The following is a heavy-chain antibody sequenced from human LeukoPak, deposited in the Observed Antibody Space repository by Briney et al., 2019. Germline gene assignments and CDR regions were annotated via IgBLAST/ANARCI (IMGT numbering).Heavy chain of an antibody. J-gene: IGHJ6*03. CDR3: ASQVILGSGGSNYYYYMDV. CDR2: INTNTGNP. Sequence: GASVKVSCKASGYTFTSYAMNWVRQAPGQGLEWMGWINTNTGNPTYAQGFTGRFVFSLDTSVSTAYLQISSLKAEDTAVYYCASQVILGSGGSNYYYYMDVWGKGTTVTVSS. V-gene: IGHV7-4-1*02. D-gene: IGHD3-10*01. CDR1: GYTFTSYA.